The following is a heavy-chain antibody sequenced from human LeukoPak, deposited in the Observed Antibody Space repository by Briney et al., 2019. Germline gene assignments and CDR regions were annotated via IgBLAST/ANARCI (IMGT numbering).Heavy chain of an antibody. J-gene: IGHJ4*02. Sequence: KASETLSLTCTVSGGSISTYYRNWIRQSPGKGLEWIGYMYYSGSTNYNPSLKSRVTISVDTSKNESSLKLSSVTAADTAVYYCARTPATTWTNHFDYWGQGTLVTVSS. CDR3: ARTPATTWTNHFDY. CDR2: MYYSGST. V-gene: IGHV4-59*01. D-gene: IGHD4-17*01. CDR1: GGSISTYY.